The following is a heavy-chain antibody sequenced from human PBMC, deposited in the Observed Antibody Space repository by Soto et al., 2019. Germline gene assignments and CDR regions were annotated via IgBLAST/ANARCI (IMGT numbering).Heavy chain of an antibody. CDR2: ISSSGGST. D-gene: IGHD6-13*01. Sequence: GGSLRLSCAASGFTFSSYAMSWVRQAPGKGLEWVSGISSSGGSTYYADSVKGRFTISRDSSKNTLYLQMNSLRVEDTAIYYCAKDDPPPVYSSSWYEFWYWGQGTLVTVSS. V-gene: IGHV3-23*01. CDR3: AKDDPPPVYSSSWYEFWY. CDR1: GFTFSSYA. J-gene: IGHJ4*02.